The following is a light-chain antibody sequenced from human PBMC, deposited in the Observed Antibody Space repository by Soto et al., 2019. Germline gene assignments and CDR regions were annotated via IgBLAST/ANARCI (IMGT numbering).Light chain of an antibody. CDR2: EVV. CDR3: KSYAGSNPYV. CDR1: NNDIGVYDF. Sequence: QSALTQPPSASGSPGQSVTISCTGTNNDIGVYDFVSWYQHHPGKAPRLTIYEVVQRPSGVPDRFSGSKSGNTASLTVSGLQAADEADYFCKSYAGSNPYVFGSGTKLTVL. V-gene: IGLV2-8*01. J-gene: IGLJ1*01.